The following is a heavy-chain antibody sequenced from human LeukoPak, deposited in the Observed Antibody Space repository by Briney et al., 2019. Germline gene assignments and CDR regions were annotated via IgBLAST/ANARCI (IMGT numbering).Heavy chain of an antibody. CDR3: ARKEAYSSSWHHFDY. CDR2: IYYSGST. D-gene: IGHD6-13*01. Sequence: SETLSLTCTVSGGSISSSSYYWGWIRQPPGKGLEWIGSIYYSGSTYYNPSLKSRVTISVDTSKNQFSLKLSSVTAADTAVYYCARKEAYSSSWHHFDYWGQGTLVTVSS. V-gene: IGHV4-39*01. CDR1: GGSISSSSYY. J-gene: IGHJ4*02.